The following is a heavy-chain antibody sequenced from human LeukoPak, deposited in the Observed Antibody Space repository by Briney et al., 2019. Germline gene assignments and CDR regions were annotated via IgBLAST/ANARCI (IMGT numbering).Heavy chain of an antibody. CDR2: VHYTGYT. D-gene: IGHD6-19*01. Sequence: SETLSLTSSPSGGSITSNHCGSVRQPPGKGLEWIGYVHYTGYTSYNPSLKSRFTMSVDTSKNRFSLKVNSVTASDTAVYYCARNIGWYAYDYWGQGTLVTVSS. J-gene: IGHJ4*02. CDR1: GGSITSNH. V-gene: IGHV4-59*01. CDR3: ARNIGWYAYDY.